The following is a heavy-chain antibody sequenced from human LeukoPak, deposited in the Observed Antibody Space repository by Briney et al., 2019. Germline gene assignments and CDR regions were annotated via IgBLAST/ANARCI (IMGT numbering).Heavy chain of an antibody. CDR1: GGSTSSYY. CDR3: ARQEMATIQDGSCWFDP. Sequence: SETLSLTCTVSGGSTSSYYWSWIRQPPGKGLEWIGYIYTSGSTNYNPSLKSRVTISVDTSKNQFSLKLSSVTAADTAVYYCARQEMATIQDGSCWFDPWGQGTLVTVSS. V-gene: IGHV4-4*09. D-gene: IGHD5-24*01. CDR2: IYTSGST. J-gene: IGHJ5*02.